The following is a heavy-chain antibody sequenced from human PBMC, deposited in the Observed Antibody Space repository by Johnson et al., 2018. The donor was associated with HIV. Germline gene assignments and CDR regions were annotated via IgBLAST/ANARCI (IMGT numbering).Heavy chain of an antibody. D-gene: IGHD3-3*01. V-gene: IGHV3-72*01. CDR1: GFTFSDHY. CDR3: AKGELWNGYYLHDAFDI. J-gene: IGHJ3*02. CDR2: TRNKANSYTT. Sequence: EVQLVESGGGLDQPGGSLRLSCAASGFTFSDHYMDWVRQAPGKGLEWVGRTRNKANSYTTEYAASVKGRFTISRDDSKNSLYLQINSLKTEDTAVYYCAKGELWNGYYLHDAFDIWGQGTMVTVSS.